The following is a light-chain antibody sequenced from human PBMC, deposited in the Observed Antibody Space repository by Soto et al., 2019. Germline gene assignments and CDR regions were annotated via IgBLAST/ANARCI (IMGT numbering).Light chain of an antibody. Sequence: QSALTQPPSASGSPGQSVTISCTGTSSDVGAYKYVFWYQQYPGKAPKLMIYEVIKRPSGVPDRFSGSKSGNTASLTVSGLQAEDEADYYCTSYVGSNIWVFGGGTKLTVL. V-gene: IGLV2-8*01. J-gene: IGLJ3*02. CDR1: SSDVGAYKY. CDR3: TSYVGSNIWV. CDR2: EVI.